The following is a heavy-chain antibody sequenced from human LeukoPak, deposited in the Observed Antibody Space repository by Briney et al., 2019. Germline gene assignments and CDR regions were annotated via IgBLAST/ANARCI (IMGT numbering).Heavy chain of an antibody. CDR1: GGTFGGYA. V-gene: IGHV1-69*13. D-gene: IGHD2-15*01. CDR2: IILIFGTA. J-gene: IGHJ6*02. Sequence: SVKVSCKASGGTFGGYAISWVRQAPGQGLDWMGGIILIFGTANYAQKFQGRVTITADESTSTAYMELSSLRSEDTAVYYCAREDCSGGSCESRYYGMDVWGQGTTVTVSS. CDR3: AREDCSGGSCESRYYGMDV.